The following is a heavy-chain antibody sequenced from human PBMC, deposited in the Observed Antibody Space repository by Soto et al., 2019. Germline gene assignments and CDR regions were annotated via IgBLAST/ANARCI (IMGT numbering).Heavy chain of an antibody. V-gene: IGHV3-30*18. CDR2: ISYDGSNK. CDR1: GFTFSSYG. CDR3: AKDRRPNSYYGMDV. J-gene: IGHJ6*02. Sequence: QVQLVESGGGVVQPGRSLRLSCAASGFTFSSYGMHWVRQAPGKGLEWVAVISYDGSNKYYADSVKGRFTISRDNSKNTLYLQMTSLRAEDTAVYYCAKDRRPNSYYGMDVWGQGTTVTVSS. D-gene: IGHD6-25*01.